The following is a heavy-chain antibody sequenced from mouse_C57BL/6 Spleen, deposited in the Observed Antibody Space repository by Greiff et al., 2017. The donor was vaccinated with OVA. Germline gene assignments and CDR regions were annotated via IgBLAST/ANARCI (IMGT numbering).Heavy chain of an antibody. V-gene: IGHV1-55*01. Sequence: QVQLQQPGAELVKPGASVKMSCKASGYTFTSYWITWVKQRPGQGLEWIGDIYPGSGSTNYNEKFKSKATLTVDTSSSTAYMQLSSLTSEDSAVYYCARSSSHPYYAMDYWGQGTSVTVSS. CDR3: ARSSSHPYYAMDY. J-gene: IGHJ4*01. CDR2: IYPGSGST. CDR1: GYTFTSYW. D-gene: IGHD1-1*01.